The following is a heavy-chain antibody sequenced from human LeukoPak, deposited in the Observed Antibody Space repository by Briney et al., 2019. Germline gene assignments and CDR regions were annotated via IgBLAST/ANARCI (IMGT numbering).Heavy chain of an antibody. Sequence: GRSLRLSCTASGFTFGIHAMGWVRQAPGKGLEWVSGISSNGENTYDADSLRGRFTTSRDNSKNMVFLQINSLRAEDTAVYYCAKDRHYDSSGYYFDSWGQGTLVTVSS. D-gene: IGHD3-22*01. J-gene: IGHJ4*02. CDR1: GFTFGIHA. CDR3: AKDRHYDSSGYYFDS. V-gene: IGHV3-23*01. CDR2: ISSNGENT.